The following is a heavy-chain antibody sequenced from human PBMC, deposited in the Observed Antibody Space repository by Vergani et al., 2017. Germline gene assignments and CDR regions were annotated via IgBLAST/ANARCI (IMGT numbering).Heavy chain of an antibody. Sequence: QVTLRESGPALVKPTQPLTLTCTFSGFSLSTSGMCVSWIRQPPGKALEWLARIDWDDDKYYSTSLKTRLTISKDTSKNQVVLTMTNMDPVDTATYYCARILSSDYGGNPHSRALSGYYYYMDVWGKGTTVTVSS. D-gene: IGHD4-23*01. V-gene: IGHV2-70*15. CDR3: ARILSSDYGGNPHSRALSGYYYYMDV. J-gene: IGHJ6*03. CDR1: GFSLSTSGMC. CDR2: IDWDDDK.